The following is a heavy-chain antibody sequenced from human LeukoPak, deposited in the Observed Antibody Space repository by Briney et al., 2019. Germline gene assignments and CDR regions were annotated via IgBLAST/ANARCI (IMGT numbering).Heavy chain of an antibody. V-gene: IGHV4-34*01. J-gene: IGHJ6*03. CDR2: INHSGST. D-gene: IGHD7-27*01. Sequence: SETLSLTCAVYGGSFSGYYWRWIRQSPGKGLEWIGEINHSGSTNYDPSLKSRVTISVDTSKNQISLKLTSVTAADTAVYYCARVAGDPIYYYYYMDVWGKGTTVTVSS. CDR1: GGSFSGYY. CDR3: ARVAGDPIYYYYYMDV.